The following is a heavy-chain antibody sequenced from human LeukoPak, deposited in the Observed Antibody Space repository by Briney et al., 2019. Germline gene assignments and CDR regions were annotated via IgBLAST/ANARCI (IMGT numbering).Heavy chain of an antibody. CDR3: ARDTGYYGSGSYYQPYNWFDP. Sequence: GGSLRLSCAASGFTFSSYWMHWVRQAPGKGLVWVSRINSDGSSTSYADSVKGRFTISRDNAKNTLYLQMNGLRAEDTAVYYCARDTGYYGSGSYYQPYNWFDPWGQGTLVTVSS. CDR2: INSDGSST. D-gene: IGHD3-10*01. CDR1: GFTFSSYW. V-gene: IGHV3-74*01. J-gene: IGHJ5*02.